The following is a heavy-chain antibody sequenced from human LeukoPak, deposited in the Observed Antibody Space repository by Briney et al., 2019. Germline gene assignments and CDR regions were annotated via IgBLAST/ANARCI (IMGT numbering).Heavy chain of an antibody. CDR1: GFTFSSYD. V-gene: IGHV3-23*01. CDR2: ISGSGGST. D-gene: IGHD4-17*01. Sequence: GSLRLSCAASGFTFSSYDMSWVRQAPGKGLEWVSAISGSGGSTYYADSVKGRFTISKDNSKNTLYLQMNSLRAEDTAVYYCAKGAVTTSRSPYYFDYWGQGTLVTVSS. CDR3: AKGAVTTSRSPYYFDY. J-gene: IGHJ4*02.